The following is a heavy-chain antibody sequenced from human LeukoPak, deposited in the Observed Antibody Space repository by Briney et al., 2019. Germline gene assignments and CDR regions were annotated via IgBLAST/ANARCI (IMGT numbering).Heavy chain of an antibody. Sequence: SETLSLTCIVSGGSISSHYWSWIRQPAGKGLEWIGRIYTSGSTNYNPSLKSRVTISVDTSKNQFSLKLNSVTAADTAVYYCARAPIFLHHIDYWGQGTLVTVSS. V-gene: IGHV4-4*07. J-gene: IGHJ4*02. CDR1: GGSISSHY. D-gene: IGHD2-15*01. CDR3: ARAPIFLHHIDY. CDR2: IYTSGST.